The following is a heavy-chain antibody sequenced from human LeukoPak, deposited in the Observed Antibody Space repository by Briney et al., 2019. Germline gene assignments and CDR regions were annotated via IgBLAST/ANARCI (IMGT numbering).Heavy chain of an antibody. CDR3: ARVPYDDYFDY. Sequence: PGRSLRLSCAASGFTFSSYGMHWVRQAPGMGLEWVAVIWYDGSKTYYADSVKGRFTISRDNSKNTLYLQMNSLRAEDTAVYYRARVPYDDYFDYWGQGTLVTVSS. V-gene: IGHV3-33*01. CDR2: IWYDGSKT. CDR1: GFTFSSYG. D-gene: IGHD5-12*01. J-gene: IGHJ4*02.